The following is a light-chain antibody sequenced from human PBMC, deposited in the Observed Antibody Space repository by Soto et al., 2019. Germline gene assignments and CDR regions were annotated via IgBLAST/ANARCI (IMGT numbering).Light chain of an antibody. CDR2: DVS. CDR1: SSDVGGYNY. V-gene: IGLV2-14*01. Sequence: QSVLTQPASVSGSPGQSTTITCTGTSSDVGGYNYVSWYQQHPGKAPKLMIYDVSNRPSGVSNRFSGSKSGNTASLTISGLQAEDEADYYCSPYTSSSTLYVFGTGTKVTVL. CDR3: SPYTSSSTLYV. J-gene: IGLJ1*01.